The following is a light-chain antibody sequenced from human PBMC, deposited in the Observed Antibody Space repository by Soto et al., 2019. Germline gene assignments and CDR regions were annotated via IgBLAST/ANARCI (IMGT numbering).Light chain of an antibody. CDR3: QHYNKWPPWT. J-gene: IGKJ1*01. CDR1: QSVSTN. Sequence: MTQSPSTLSASVGDTVTVTCRASQSVSTNVAWYQQKPGQPPRLLIYGASIRATTTPAKFSGSGSGTEFTLTISSLQSEDFAVYYCQHYNKWPPWTFGQGTKVDIK. V-gene: IGKV3-15*01. CDR2: GAS.